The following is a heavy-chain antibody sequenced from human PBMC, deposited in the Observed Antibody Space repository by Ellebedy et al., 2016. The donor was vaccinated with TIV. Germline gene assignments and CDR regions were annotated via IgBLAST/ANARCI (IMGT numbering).Heavy chain of an antibody. CDR1: GFTFSSNW. CDR2: ISGHGSVT. V-gene: IGHV3-74*01. D-gene: IGHD1-14*01. CDR3: ARGGELYHFPADS. Sequence: ETLSLTCAASGFTFSSNWMSWVRQAPGKGLVWVSRISGHGSVTNYADSVKGRFTISIDNAKNTLYMQVNSLSAADTAVYYCARGGELYHFPADSWGQGTLVTVSS. J-gene: IGHJ4*02.